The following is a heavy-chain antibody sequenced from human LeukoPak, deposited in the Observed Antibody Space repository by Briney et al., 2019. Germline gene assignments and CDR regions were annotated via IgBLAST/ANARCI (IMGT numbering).Heavy chain of an antibody. CDR3: AQDRYSSSAGY. CDR2: ISNSGANT. J-gene: IGHJ4*02. V-gene: IGHV3-23*01. Sequence: GGSLRLSCAASGFTFSSSPMSWVRQAPGKGLEWVSGISNSGANTYYADAVKGRFTISRDNSKTTLYLYMNSLGVEDTAVYYCAQDRYSSSAGYWGQGTLVTVSS. D-gene: IGHD6-6*01. CDR1: GFTFSSSP.